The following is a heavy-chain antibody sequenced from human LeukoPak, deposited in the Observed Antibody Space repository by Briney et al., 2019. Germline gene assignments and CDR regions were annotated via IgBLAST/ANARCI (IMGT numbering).Heavy chain of an antibody. D-gene: IGHD3-22*01. CDR1: GFTFSSHW. Sequence: PGGSLRLSCAASGFTFSSHWMSWVRQAPGKGLEWVANIKKDGSEKYYVDAVKGRFTISRDNAKTSLYLQMNGLRAEDTAVYYCARASYDSSDYEYFQHWGQGTLVTVSS. J-gene: IGHJ1*01. CDR2: IKKDGSEK. CDR3: ARASYDSSDYEYFQH. V-gene: IGHV3-7*01.